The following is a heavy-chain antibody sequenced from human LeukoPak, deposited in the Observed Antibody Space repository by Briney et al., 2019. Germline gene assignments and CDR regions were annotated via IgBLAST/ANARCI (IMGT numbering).Heavy chain of an antibody. CDR2: ISAYNGNT. J-gene: IGHJ4*02. CDR3: ARGLITVGATDFDY. CDR1: GCTFTSYG. V-gene: IGHV1-18*01. D-gene: IGHD1-26*01. Sequence: ASVKVSCKASGCTFTSYGISWVRQAPGQGLEWMGWISAYNGNTNHAQKLQGRVTMTTDTSTSTAYMELRSLRSDDTAVYYCARGLITVGATDFDYWGQGTLVTVSS.